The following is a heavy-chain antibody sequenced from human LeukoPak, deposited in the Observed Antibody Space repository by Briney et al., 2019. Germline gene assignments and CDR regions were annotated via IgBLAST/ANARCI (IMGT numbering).Heavy chain of an antibody. Sequence: ASVKVSCKASGYTFTSYGISWVRQAPGQGLEWMGRINPILGIANYAQKFQGRVTITADKSTSTAYMELSSLRSEDTAVYYCARVGYSGSYSYYGMDVWGQGTTVTVSS. CDR3: ARVGYSGSYSYYGMDV. D-gene: IGHD1-26*01. V-gene: IGHV1-69*04. CDR1: GYTFTSYG. CDR2: INPILGIA. J-gene: IGHJ6*02.